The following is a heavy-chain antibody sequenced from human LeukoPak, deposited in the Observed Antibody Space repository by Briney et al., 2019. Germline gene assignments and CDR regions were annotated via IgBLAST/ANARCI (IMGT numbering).Heavy chain of an antibody. CDR2: IYHSGST. J-gene: IGHJ4*02. CDR1: GYSISSGYY. CDR3: AGVSIFGVVKADY. Sequence: PSETLSLTCTVSGYSISSGYYWGWIRQPPGKGLEWIGSIYHSGSTYYNPSLKSRVTISVDTSKNQFSLKLSSVTAADTAVYYCAGVSIFGVVKADYWGQGTLVTVSS. D-gene: IGHD3-3*01. V-gene: IGHV4-38-2*02.